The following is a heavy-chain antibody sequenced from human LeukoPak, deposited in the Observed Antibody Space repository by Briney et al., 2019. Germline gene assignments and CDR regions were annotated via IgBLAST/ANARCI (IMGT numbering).Heavy chain of an antibody. CDR1: GGSINSGSYY. J-gene: IGHJ4*01. V-gene: IGHV4-39*07. CDR2: IYYCGCP. CDR3: RRNRVGTRGFPYFYF. Sequence: PSETLSLTCTVSGGSINSGSYYWGWIRQPPGKGLEWIGSIYYCGCPNYNPSLKSRVPISLDTSKNQFSLKLSSGTAADTAVYYCRRNRVGTRGFPYFYFWGQGTLVTVSA. D-gene: IGHD1-26*01.